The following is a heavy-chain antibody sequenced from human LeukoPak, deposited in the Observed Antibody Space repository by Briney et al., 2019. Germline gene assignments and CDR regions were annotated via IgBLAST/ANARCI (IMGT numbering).Heavy chain of an antibody. J-gene: IGHJ4*02. Sequence: ASVKVSCKASGGTFSSYAISWVRQAPGQGLEWMGGIIPIFGTANYAQKFQGRVTMTEDTSTDTAYMELSSLRSEDTAVYYCATGYGSGSCEGYWGQGTLVTVSS. CDR2: IIPIFGTA. CDR3: ATGYGSGSCEGY. V-gene: IGHV1-69*06. D-gene: IGHD3-10*01. CDR1: GGTFSSYA.